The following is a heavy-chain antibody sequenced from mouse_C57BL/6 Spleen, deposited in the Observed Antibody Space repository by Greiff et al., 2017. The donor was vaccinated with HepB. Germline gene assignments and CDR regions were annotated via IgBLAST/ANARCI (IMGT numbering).Heavy chain of an antibody. J-gene: IGHJ2*01. D-gene: IGHD2-5*01. V-gene: IGHV8-8*01. CDR2: IWWDDDK. CDR1: GFSLSTFGMG. CDR3: ARIADYSNYRYYFDY. Sequence: QVQLKESGPGILQPSQTLSLTCSFSGFSLSTFGMGVGWIRQPSGKGLEWLAHIWWDDDKYYNPALKSRLTISKDTSKNQVFLKIANVDTADTATYYCARIADYSNYRYYFDYWGQGTTLTVSS.